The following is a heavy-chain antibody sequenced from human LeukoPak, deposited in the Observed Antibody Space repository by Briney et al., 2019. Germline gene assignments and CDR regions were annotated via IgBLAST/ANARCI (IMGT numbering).Heavy chain of an antibody. CDR3: ARRSSSWYRDYYYYYMDV. CDR1: GYSFTSYW. J-gene: IGHJ6*03. D-gene: IGHD6-13*01. CDR2: IYPGDSDT. V-gene: IGHV5-51*01. Sequence: GESLKISCKGSGYSFTSYWIGWVRQVPGKGLEWMGIIYPGDSDTRYSPSFQGQVTISADKSISTAYLQWSSLKASDTAMYYCARRSSSWYRDYYYYYMDVWGKGTTVTVSS.